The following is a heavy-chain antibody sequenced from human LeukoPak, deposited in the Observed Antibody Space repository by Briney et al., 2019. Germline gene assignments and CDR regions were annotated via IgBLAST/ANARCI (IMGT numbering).Heavy chain of an antibody. Sequence: ASETLSLTCAVSGGSFSGYYWSWIRQPPGKGLEWIGEINHSGNTNYNPSLKSRVTISVDTSKNQFSLKLSPVTAADTAVYYCARDEPLLRLGELSSIDGFDIWGQGTMVTVSS. V-gene: IGHV4-34*01. CDR1: GGSFSGYY. CDR3: ARDEPLLRLGELSSIDGFDI. D-gene: IGHD3-16*02. CDR2: INHSGNT. J-gene: IGHJ3*02.